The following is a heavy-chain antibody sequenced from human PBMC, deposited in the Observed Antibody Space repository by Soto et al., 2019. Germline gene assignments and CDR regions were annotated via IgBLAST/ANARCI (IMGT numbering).Heavy chain of an antibody. CDR2: INHSGST. CDR3: ARGLLRFLEGSHRQNPVDP. J-gene: IGHJ5*02. D-gene: IGHD3-3*01. Sequence: PSETLSVTCAVYGGSFSGYYWSWIRQPPGKGLEWIGEINHSGSTNYNPSLTSRVTISVATTKNNFSLKLSPVTAADPAAYQCARGLLRFLEGSHRQNPVDPSGQGTLFTVAS. V-gene: IGHV4-34*01. CDR1: GGSFSGYY.